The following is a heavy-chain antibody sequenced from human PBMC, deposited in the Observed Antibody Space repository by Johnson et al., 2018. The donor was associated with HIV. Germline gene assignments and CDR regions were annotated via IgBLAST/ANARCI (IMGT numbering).Heavy chain of an antibody. CDR1: GFSVSDNY. J-gene: IGHJ3*02. V-gene: IGHV3-66*04. CDR2: IYATNNT. CDR3: AKPLGGRDTAMVAIGFDI. D-gene: IGHD5-18*01. Sequence: EVQLVESGGGLVQPGGSLRLSCAASGFSVSDNYVSWVRQAPGKGLEWVSVIYATNNTYYGDSVKGRFILSRDKNMLYLQMNSLRAEDTAVYYCAKPLGGRDTAMVAIGFDIWGQGTMLTVSS.